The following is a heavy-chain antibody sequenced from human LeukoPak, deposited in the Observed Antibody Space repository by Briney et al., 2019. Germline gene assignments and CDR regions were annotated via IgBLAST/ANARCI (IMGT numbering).Heavy chain of an antibody. CDR2: INHSGRA. CDR3: ARVKINSGSYFDY. D-gene: IGHD1-26*01. V-gene: IGHV4-34*01. J-gene: IGHJ4*02. CDR1: GGSFSGYY. Sequence: SETLSLTCAVSGGSFSGYYWNWIRQPPGKGLEWIGEINHSGRANYNPSLKSRVTISVDTSKNQFSLKLSSVTAADTAVYYCARVKINSGSYFDYWGQGTLVTVSS.